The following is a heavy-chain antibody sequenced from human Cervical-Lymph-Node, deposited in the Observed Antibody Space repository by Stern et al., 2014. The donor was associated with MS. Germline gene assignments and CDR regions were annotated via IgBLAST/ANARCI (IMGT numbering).Heavy chain of an antibody. Sequence: EVQLVESGAEVKQPGESLKISCKASGYNFPDYWIGWVRQMPGQGLEWMAIIYPGYSDTRYSPSFQGQFTLSVDKSSSTAYLQWSSLKASDTALYYCARPKNYAAGNSPFDYWGQGTLVTVSS. V-gene: IGHV5-51*01. J-gene: IGHJ4*02. CDR1: GYNFPDYW. D-gene: IGHD4/OR15-4a*01. CDR3: ARPKNYAAGNSPFDY. CDR2: IYPGYSDT.